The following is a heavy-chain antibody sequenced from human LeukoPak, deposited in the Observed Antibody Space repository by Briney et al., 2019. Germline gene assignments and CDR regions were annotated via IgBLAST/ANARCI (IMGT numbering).Heavy chain of an antibody. CDR2: IIPILGIA. J-gene: IGHJ3*02. V-gene: IGHV1-69*04. D-gene: IGHD2-21*01. Sequence: ASVKVSCKASGGTFSSYAISWVRQAPGQGLEWMGRIIPILGIANYAQKFQGRVTITADKSTSTAYMELSSLRSEDTAVYYCARDDIAGSPDAFDTWGQGTMVTVSS. CDR3: ARDDIAGSPDAFDT. CDR1: GGTFSSYA.